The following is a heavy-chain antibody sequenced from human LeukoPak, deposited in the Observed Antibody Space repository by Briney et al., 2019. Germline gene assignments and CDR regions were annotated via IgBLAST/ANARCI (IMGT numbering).Heavy chain of an antibody. CDR3: ARDPVSNGGAFDL. V-gene: IGHV4-59*01. J-gene: IGHJ3*01. D-gene: IGHD2/OR15-2a*01. CDR2: ISYSGTT. Sequence: RSETLSLTCTVASGSISSYYWSWVRHPPGEGLQWSGYISYSGTTDYNPSLKRRVTISVDTSKNQFSLNLTSVTAVDTAVYYCARDPVSNGGAFDLWGQGTMVTVSS. CDR1: SGSISSYY.